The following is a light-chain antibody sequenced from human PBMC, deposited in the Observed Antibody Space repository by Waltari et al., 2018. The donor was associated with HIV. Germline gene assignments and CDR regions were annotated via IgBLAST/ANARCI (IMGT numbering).Light chain of an antibody. CDR1: QSVSSY. J-gene: IGKJ1*01. V-gene: IGKV3-11*01. Sequence: EIVLTQSPATLSLSPGERATLSCRASQSVSSYLAWYQQKPGQAPRLLIYDASNRATGIPARFSGSGSGTDFTLTISSLEPDDFATYYCQQYSSSSLLFGQGTKVEVK. CDR3: QQYSSSSLL. CDR2: DAS.